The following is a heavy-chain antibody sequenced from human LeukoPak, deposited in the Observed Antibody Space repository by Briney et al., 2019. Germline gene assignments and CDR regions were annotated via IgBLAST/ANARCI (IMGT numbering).Heavy chain of an antibody. Sequence: PGGSLRLSCAAFGFTFSDYYMSWIRQAPGKGLEWVSYISSSGSTIYYADSVKGRFTISRDNAKNSLYLQMNSLRAEDTAVYYCARVRAKYYDILTGYDYAFDIWGQGTMVTVSS. CDR1: GFTFSDYY. J-gene: IGHJ3*02. CDR3: ARVRAKYYDILTGYDYAFDI. V-gene: IGHV3-11*01. D-gene: IGHD3-9*01. CDR2: ISSSGSTI.